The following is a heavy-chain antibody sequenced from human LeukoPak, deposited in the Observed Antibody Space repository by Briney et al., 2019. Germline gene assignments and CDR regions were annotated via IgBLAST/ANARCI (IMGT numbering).Heavy chain of an antibody. D-gene: IGHD1-26*01. V-gene: IGHV3-23*01. CDR2: IRGSGDST. CDR1: GFTFSSYA. CDR3: AKLAGVGATTIIDY. J-gene: IGHJ4*02. Sequence: GGSLRPSCAASGFTFSSYAMSWVRQAPGKGLEWVSVIRGSGDSTYYADSVKGRFTISRDNSKNTLYLQMNSLRAEDTAVYYCAKLAGVGATTIIDYWGQGTLVTVSS.